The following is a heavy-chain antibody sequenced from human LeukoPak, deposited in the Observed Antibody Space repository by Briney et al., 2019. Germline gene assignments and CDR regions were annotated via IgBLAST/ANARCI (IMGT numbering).Heavy chain of an antibody. Sequence: KPGGSLRLSCAASGFTFSSYNMNWVRQAPGKGLEWVSSISSSSSYIYYADSVKGRFTISRDNAKNSLYLQMNSLRAEDTAVYYCAKSSSGWDIMPADYWGQGTLVTVSS. CDR3: AKSSSGWDIMPADY. J-gene: IGHJ4*02. D-gene: IGHD6-19*01. V-gene: IGHV3-21*01. CDR1: GFTFSSYN. CDR2: ISSSSSYI.